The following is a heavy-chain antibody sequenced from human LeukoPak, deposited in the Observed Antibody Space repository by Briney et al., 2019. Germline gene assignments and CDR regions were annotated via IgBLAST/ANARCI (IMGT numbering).Heavy chain of an antibody. CDR2: INLNGGST. V-gene: IGHV3-20*04. Sequence: PSETLSLTCTVSGGSISSYYWSWIRQPAGKGLGWVSGINLNGGSTGYADSVKGRFTISRDNAKNSLYLQMNSLRAEDTALYYRASARYCSSTSCYISGFDPWGQGTLVTVSS. D-gene: IGHD2-2*01. CDR1: GGSISSYY. J-gene: IGHJ5*02. CDR3: ASARYCSSTSCYISGFDP.